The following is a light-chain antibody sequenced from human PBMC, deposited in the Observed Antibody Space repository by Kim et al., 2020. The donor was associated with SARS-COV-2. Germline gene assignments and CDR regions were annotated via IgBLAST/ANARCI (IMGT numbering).Light chain of an antibody. J-gene: IGLJ3*02. V-gene: IGLV3-19*01. CDR2: GQN. CDR1: SLRHHY. Sequence: VGQTVRITCQRDSLRHHYANWYQQQPGHAPILVIFGQNNRPSGIPDRISGSSSRNTASLTITGTQAEDEADYYCHSRDNSGHHWVFGGGTQLTVL. CDR3: HSRDNSGHHWV.